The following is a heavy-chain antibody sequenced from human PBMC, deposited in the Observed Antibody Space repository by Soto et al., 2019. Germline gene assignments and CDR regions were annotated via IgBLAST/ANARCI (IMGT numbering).Heavy chain of an antibody. CDR3: ARRMATTAYYGMDV. CDR1: GFTFSSYA. CDR2: ISGSGGST. Sequence: GGSLRLSCAASGFTFSSYAMSWVRQAPGKGLEWVSAISGSGGSTYYADSVKGRFTISRDNSKNTLYLQMNSLRAEDTSVYYCARRMATTAYYGMDVWGQGTTVTAP. D-gene: IGHD5-12*01. J-gene: IGHJ6*02. V-gene: IGHV3-23*01.